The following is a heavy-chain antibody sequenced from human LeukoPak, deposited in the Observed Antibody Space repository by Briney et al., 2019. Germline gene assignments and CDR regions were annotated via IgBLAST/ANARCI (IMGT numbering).Heavy chain of an antibody. V-gene: IGHV1-18*01. CDR1: GYTFTSYG. J-gene: IGHJ5*02. D-gene: IGHD6-13*01. Sequence: ASVKVSCKASGYTFTSYGISWVRQAPGQGLEWMGWISAYNGNTNYAQKLQGRVTVTTDTSTSTAYMELSSLRSEDTAVYYCATDPGYSSTWGQGTLVTVSS. CDR2: ISAYNGNT. CDR3: ATDPGYSST.